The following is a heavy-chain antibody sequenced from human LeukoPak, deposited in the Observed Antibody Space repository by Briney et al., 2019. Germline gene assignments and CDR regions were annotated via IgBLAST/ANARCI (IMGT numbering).Heavy chain of an antibody. D-gene: IGHD4-23*01. J-gene: IGHJ6*02. V-gene: IGHV4-34*01. CDR3: ARGYAGYYYYSGMDV. CDR2: SNDSGST. Sequence: SETLSLTCAVYGGSFSGYFWKWIRQPPGKGLEWIGESNDSGSTNYNPSLKSRVTISVDTSKNQFSLRLSSVTAADTADYYCARGYAGYYYYSGMDVWGQGTTVIVSS. CDR1: GGSFSGYF.